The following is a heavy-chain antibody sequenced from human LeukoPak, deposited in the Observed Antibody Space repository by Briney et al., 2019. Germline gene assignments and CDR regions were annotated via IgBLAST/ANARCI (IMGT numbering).Heavy chain of an antibody. D-gene: IGHD3-22*01. CDR3: ARDYSYYYDSSGLTPDYFDY. CDR2: INPNSGGT. V-gene: IGHV1-2*02. J-gene: IGHJ4*02. Sequence: ASVKVSCKASGYIFTGYYMHWVRQAPGQGLEWMGWINPNSGGTNYAQKFQGRVTVTRDTSISTAYMELSRLRSDDTAVYYCARDYSYYYDSSGLTPDYFDYWGQGTLVTVSS. CDR1: GYIFTGYY.